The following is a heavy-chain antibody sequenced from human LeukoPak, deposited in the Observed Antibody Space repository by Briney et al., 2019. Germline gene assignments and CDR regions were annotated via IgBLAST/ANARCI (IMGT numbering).Heavy chain of an antibody. CDR2: IKQDGSEK. D-gene: IGHD6-13*01. CDR1: GFTVSSYW. J-gene: IGHJ4*02. Sequence: GRSLRLSCAASGFTVSSYWISWVRQAPGKWREWVANIKQDGSEKSSVDSVKGRFTFSRANTKNPLNLQMKRLRTQATTVYHCARDRRSSCDYWGQGTLVTVSS. V-gene: IGHV3-7*01. CDR3: ARDRRSSCDY.